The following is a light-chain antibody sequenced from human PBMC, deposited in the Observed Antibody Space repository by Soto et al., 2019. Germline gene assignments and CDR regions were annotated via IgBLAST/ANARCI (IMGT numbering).Light chain of an antibody. CDR1: QSISSW. CDR2: DAS. J-gene: IGKJ1*01. Sequence: DIQMTQSPSTLSASVGDRVTITCRASQSISSWLAWYQQKPGKAPNLLIYDASTLESGVPSSFSGSGSGTEFTLTISSLQPDDFATYYCQQYDSYPWTFGQGTEVEIK. CDR3: QQYDSYPWT. V-gene: IGKV1-5*01.